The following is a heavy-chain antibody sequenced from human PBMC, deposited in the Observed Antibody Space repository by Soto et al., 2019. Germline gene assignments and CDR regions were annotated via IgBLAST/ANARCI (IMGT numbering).Heavy chain of an antibody. D-gene: IGHD6-13*01. CDR3: ARDHLAWYSSSWSDY. CDR1: GGXVSSYA. J-gene: IGHJ4*02. Sequence: KTPPASVKVSFKASGGXVSSYAIXWVRQAPGQGLEWMGGIXPIFXTANYAQKLQGRLTMPTDTSTSTASMELRSLRSDDTAVYYCARDHLAWYSSSWSDYWGQGTLVNVSS. CDR2: IXPIFXTA. V-gene: IGHV1-69*05.